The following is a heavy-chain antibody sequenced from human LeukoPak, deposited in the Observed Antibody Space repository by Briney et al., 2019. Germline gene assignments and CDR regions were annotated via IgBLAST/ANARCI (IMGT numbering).Heavy chain of an antibody. CDR2: IYYSGST. J-gene: IGHJ6*03. D-gene: IGHD2-15*01. CDR3: ARGRVVVVVAATRVIYYYYMDV. Sequence: SETLSLTCTVSGGSISSYYWSWIRQPPGKGLEWIGYIYYSGSTNYNPSLKSRVTISVDTSKNQFSLKLSSVTAADTAVYYCARGRVVVVVAATRVIYYYYMDVWGKGTTVTVSS. V-gene: IGHV4-59*01. CDR1: GGSISSYY.